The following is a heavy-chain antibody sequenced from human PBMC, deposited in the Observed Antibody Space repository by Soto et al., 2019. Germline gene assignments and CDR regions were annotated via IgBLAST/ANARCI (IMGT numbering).Heavy chain of an antibody. CDR2: IIPIFGKA. J-gene: IGHJ6*02. V-gene: IGHV1-69*01. D-gene: IGHD1-7*01. CDR1: GGTFSSYA. Sequence: QVQLVQSGAEVKKPGSSVKVSCKASGGTFSSYAISWVRQAPGQGLEWMGGIIPIFGKANYAQKFQGRVTITADESTSTAYRELSSLRSEDTAVYYCARDSRITGTIYYYYGMDVWGQGTTVTVSS. CDR3: ARDSRITGTIYYYYGMDV.